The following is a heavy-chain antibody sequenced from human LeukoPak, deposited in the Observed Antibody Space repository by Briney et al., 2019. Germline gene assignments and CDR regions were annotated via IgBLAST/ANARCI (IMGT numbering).Heavy chain of an antibody. J-gene: IGHJ4*02. CDR1: GYTFTSYG. CDR2: ISAYNGNT. D-gene: IGHD3-22*01. V-gene: IGHV1-18*01. CDR3: ARDPDYDSSGYYYGMGDY. Sequence: ASVKVSCKASGYTFTSYGISWVRQAPGQGLEWMGWISAYNGNTNYAQKLQGRVTMTTDTSTSTAYMELRSLRSDDTAVYYCARDPDYDSSGYYYGMGDYWGQGTLVTVSS.